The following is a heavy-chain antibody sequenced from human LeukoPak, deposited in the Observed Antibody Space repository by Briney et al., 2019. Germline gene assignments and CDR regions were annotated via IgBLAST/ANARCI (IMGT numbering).Heavy chain of an antibody. CDR3: ARGIGSQLRSGWFDP. J-gene: IGHJ5*02. Sequence: GGSLRLSCAASGLTVSINYMSWVRQAPGKGLEWVSVIYSGGNTYYADSVEGGFTMSRDNSKNTLYLKMNSLRAEDTAVYYCARGIGSQLRSGWFDPWGQGTLVTVSS. V-gene: IGHV3-66*01. CDR1: GLTVSINY. CDR2: IYSGGNT. D-gene: IGHD3-3*01.